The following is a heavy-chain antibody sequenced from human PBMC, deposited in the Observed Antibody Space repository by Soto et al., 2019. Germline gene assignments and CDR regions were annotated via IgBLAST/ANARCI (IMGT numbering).Heavy chain of an antibody. CDR3: VRDHRWAFDI. CDR2: ISVGGGSI. J-gene: IGHJ3*02. CDR1: GFTFRDYA. V-gene: IGHV3-48*02. D-gene: IGHD2-15*01. Sequence: EVQLVESGGGLVQPGGSLRVSCIDSGFTFRDYAFNWVRQAPGKGLEWVSYISVGGGSIFYADSVKGQFTISRDDARNSVYLQMNTLRHEDTAVYHCVRDHRWAFDIWGQGTVVTVSS.